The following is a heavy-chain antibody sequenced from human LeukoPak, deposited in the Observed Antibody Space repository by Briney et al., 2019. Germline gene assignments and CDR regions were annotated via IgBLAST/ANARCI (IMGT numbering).Heavy chain of an antibody. CDR1: GGSISSSSYW. Sequence: SEALSLTCTVSGGSISSSSYWWGWIRQPPGKGLEWIANIYYSGSTHYNPSLKSRVTISIEKSKNQFSLKLSSVTAADTAVYYCARNYYESSGYYPWNFDYWGQGTLVTVSS. V-gene: IGHV4-39*01. CDR3: ARNYYESSGYYPWNFDY. J-gene: IGHJ4*02. D-gene: IGHD3-22*01. CDR2: IYYSGST.